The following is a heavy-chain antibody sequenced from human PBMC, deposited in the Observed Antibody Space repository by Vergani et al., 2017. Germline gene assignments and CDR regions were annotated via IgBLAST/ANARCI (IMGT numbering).Heavy chain of an antibody. Sequence: QLQESGPGLVKPSETLSLTCAVSGYSISSGYYWGWIRQPPGKGLEWIGSIYHSGSTYYNPSLKSRVTISVDTSKNQFSLKLSSVTAADTAVYYCAGQQLVGYYFDYWGQGTLVTVSS. CDR2: IYHSGST. CDR3: AGQQLVGYYFDY. D-gene: IGHD6-13*01. CDR1: GYSISSGYY. J-gene: IGHJ4*02. V-gene: IGHV4-38-2*01.